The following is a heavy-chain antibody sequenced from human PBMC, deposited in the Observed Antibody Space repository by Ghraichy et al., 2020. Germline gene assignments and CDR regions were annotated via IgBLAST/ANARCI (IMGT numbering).Heavy chain of an antibody. CDR3: ATGRGLDYYGSGSYDY. CDR2: FDPEDGET. J-gene: IGHJ4*02. Sequence: ASVKVSCKVSGYTLTELSMHWVRPAPGKGLEWMGGFDPEDGETIYAQKFQGRVTMTEDTSTDTAYMELSSLRSEDTAVYYCATGRGLDYYGSGSYDYWGQGTLVTVSS. D-gene: IGHD3-10*01. CDR1: GYTLTELS. V-gene: IGHV1-24*01.